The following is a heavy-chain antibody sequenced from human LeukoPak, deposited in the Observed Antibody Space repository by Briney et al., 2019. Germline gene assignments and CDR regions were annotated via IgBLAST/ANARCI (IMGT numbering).Heavy chain of an antibody. CDR1: GGSINNYY. CDR3: ASSGSPYYFDY. D-gene: IGHD1-26*01. CDR2: IYTSGST. Sequence: SETLSLTCTVSGGSINNYYWSWIRQPAGKGLEWIGRIYTSGSTNYNPSLKSRVTMSVDTSKNQFSLKLSSVTAAGTAVYYCASSGSPYYFDYWGQGTLVTVSS. V-gene: IGHV4-4*07. J-gene: IGHJ4*02.